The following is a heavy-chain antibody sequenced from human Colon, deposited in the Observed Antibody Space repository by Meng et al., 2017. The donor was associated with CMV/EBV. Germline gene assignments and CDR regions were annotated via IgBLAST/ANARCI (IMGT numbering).Heavy chain of an antibody. J-gene: IGHJ6*02. D-gene: IGHD1-14*01. CDR3: ARGAADHNNYYYGVDV. CDR1: GFDFNTRA. V-gene: IGHV3-30*04. Sequence: GESLKISCAASGFDFNTRAMHWVRQAPGKGLEWVAMISYDGSEKIYADFVKGRFTVSRENFKNTLYLQMNSLRSEDTAMFYCARGAADHNNYYYGVDVWGPGTTVTVSS. CDR2: ISYDGSEK.